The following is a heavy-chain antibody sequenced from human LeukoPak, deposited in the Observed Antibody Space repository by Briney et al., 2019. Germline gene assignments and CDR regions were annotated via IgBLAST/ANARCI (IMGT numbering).Heavy chain of an antibody. J-gene: IGHJ4*02. Sequence: GGSLRLSCAASGFTVSSNYMSWVRQAPGKGLEWVSVIYSGGSTYYADSVKGRFTISRDNSKNTLYLQMNSLRAEDTAVYYCANSMATVGTGLDYWGQGTLVTVSS. CDR2: IYSGGST. D-gene: IGHD5-24*01. V-gene: IGHV3-66*01. CDR3: ANSMATVGTGLDY. CDR1: GFTVSSNY.